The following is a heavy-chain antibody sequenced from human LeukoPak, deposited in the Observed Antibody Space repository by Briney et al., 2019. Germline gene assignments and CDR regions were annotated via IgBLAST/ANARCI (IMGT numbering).Heavy chain of an antibody. J-gene: IGHJ4*02. Sequence: SETLSLTCAVYGGSFSGYYWSWIRQPPGKRLEWIGEINHSGSTNYNPSLKGRVTISVDTSKNQFSLKLSSVTAADTAVYYCARGIGAKGFDYWGQGTLVTVSS. CDR1: GGSFSGYY. D-gene: IGHD4/OR15-4a*01. CDR3: ARGIGAKGFDY. V-gene: IGHV4-34*01. CDR2: INHSGST.